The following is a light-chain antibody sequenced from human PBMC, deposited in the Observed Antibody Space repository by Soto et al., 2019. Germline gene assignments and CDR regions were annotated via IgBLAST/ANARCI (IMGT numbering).Light chain of an antibody. CDR3: SSYAGSNVV. CDR2: EVS. V-gene: IGLV2-8*01. J-gene: IGLJ2*01. Sequence: QSVLTQPASVSGSPGQSIAISCTGTRSDVGAYNYVSWYQQHPGKAPKLMIYEVSKRPSGVPDRFSGSKSGNTASLTVSGLQAEDEADYYCSSYAGSNVVFGGGTKVTVL. CDR1: RSDVGAYNY.